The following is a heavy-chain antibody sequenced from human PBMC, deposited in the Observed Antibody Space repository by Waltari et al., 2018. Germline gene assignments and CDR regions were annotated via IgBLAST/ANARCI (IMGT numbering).Heavy chain of an antibody. V-gene: IGHV3-23*03. CDR3: AKHSGEDDAFDI. CDR1: GFTFSSYA. D-gene: IGHD3-10*01. J-gene: IGHJ3*02. Sequence: EVQLLESGGGLVQPGGSLRLSCAASGFTFSSYAMSWVRQAPGTGLEWVSVIYSGGSTYYADSVKGRFTISRDNSKNTLYLQMNSLRAEDTAVYYCAKHSGEDDAFDIWGQGTMVTVSS. CDR2: IYSGGST.